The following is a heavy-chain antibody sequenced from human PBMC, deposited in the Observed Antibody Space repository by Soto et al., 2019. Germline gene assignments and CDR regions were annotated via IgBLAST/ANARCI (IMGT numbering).Heavy chain of an antibody. Sequence: GGSLGLSCAASGFTFSDYYMSWIRQAPGKGLEWVSYISSSGSTIYYADSVKGRFTISRDNSKNTLYLQMNSLRAEDTAVYYCARDFSPWIQLWLCDDWCQGPLVTVSS. J-gene: IGHJ4*02. D-gene: IGHD5-18*01. CDR1: GFTFSDYY. CDR3: ARDFSPWIQLWLCDD. CDR2: ISSSGSTI. V-gene: IGHV3-11*04.